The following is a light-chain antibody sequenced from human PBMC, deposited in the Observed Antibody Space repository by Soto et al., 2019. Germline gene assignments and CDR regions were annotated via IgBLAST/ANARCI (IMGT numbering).Light chain of an antibody. Sequence: EIVLTHSPVTLSLSPGERATLSFSASQSVSINLAWYQQKPGQAPRLLIYGVSTRATGTPARFSGSGSGTEFTLTISSLQSEDFALYYCQQYNKWWTFGQGTKVDIK. CDR1: QSVSIN. V-gene: IGKV3-15*01. CDR2: GVS. J-gene: IGKJ1*01. CDR3: QQYNKWWT.